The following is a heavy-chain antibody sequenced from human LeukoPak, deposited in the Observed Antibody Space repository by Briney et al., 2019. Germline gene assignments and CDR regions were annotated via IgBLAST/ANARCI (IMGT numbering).Heavy chain of an antibody. Sequence: PGGSLRLSCAASGFIFSDYYMSWIRQAPGKGLEWVSYITSSGATIYYADSVKGRFTISRDNAKNSLYLQMNSLRAEDTAVYYCARVPGYCSSGRCVWNDHYHMDVRGKGTTVTVSS. V-gene: IGHV3-11*04. CDR3: ARVPGYCSSGRCVWNDHYHMDV. CDR1: GFIFSDYY. J-gene: IGHJ6*03. D-gene: IGHD2-15*01. CDR2: ITSSGATI.